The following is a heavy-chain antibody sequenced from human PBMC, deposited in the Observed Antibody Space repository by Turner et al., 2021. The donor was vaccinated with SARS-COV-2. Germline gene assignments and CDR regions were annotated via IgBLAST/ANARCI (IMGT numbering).Heavy chain of an antibody. V-gene: IGHV4-34*01. J-gene: IGHJ4*02. CDR1: GWSFSGHL. D-gene: IGHD3-3*01. Sequence: QVQLQQWGAGLFKPSETLSLTCAVYGWSFSGHLWSWIRQSPGKGLEWIGDINHIGETNYNPSLKSRVTTSVDMSKNQFSLRLASVTAADTAVYFCARLVVVRAGVFIIRPYRRGYFDSWGQGTLVTVSS. CDR2: INHIGET. CDR3: ARLVVVRAGVFIIRPYRRGYFDS.